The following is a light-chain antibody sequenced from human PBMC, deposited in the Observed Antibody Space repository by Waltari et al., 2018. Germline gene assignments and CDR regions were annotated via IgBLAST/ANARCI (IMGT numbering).Light chain of an antibody. CDR2: DAS. V-gene: IGKV3-20*01. CDR1: QSVGKF. Sequence: EIVLTQSPGTLSLSHGERATLSCRASQSVGKFLAWYQQKPGQAPRLLIYDASIRATGIPDRFSGSGSGTDFSLTISRLEPEDFALYYCQHYVRLPVSFGQGTKVGIK. CDR3: QHYVRLPVS. J-gene: IGKJ1*01.